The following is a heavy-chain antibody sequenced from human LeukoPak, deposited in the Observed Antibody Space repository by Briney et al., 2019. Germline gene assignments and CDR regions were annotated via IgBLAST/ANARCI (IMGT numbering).Heavy chain of an antibody. D-gene: IGHD2-2*01. CDR1: GYTFTGYY. V-gene: IGHV1-2*02. CDR3: ARVPGPTCSSTSWSNYYYYYMDV. CDR2: INPNSGGT. J-gene: IGHJ6*03. Sequence: GASVKVSCKASGYTFTGYYMHWVRQAPGQGLEWMGWINPNSGGTNYAQKFQGRVTMTRDTSISTAYMELSRLRSDDTAVYYCARVPGPTCSSTSWSNYYYYYMDVWGKGTTVTISS.